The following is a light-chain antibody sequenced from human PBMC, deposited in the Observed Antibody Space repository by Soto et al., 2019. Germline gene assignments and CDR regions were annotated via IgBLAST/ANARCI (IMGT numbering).Light chain of an antibody. V-gene: IGKV3-11*01. Sequence: EIVLTQSPATLSLSPGERATLSCRASQSLNSYLAWFQQKPGQAPSLVIYDASNRTTGIPARFSGSGSGTDFTLTISSLEPADFAVYYCQQRRDWPLTFGGGTKVEIK. CDR1: QSLNSY. J-gene: IGKJ4*01. CDR3: QQRRDWPLT. CDR2: DAS.